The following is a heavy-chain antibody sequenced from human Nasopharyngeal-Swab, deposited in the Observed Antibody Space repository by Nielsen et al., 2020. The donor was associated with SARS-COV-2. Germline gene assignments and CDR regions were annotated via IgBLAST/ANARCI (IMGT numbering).Heavy chain of an antibody. V-gene: IGHV7-4-1*02. D-gene: IGHD6-19*01. CDR1: GYIFTHYA. CDR3: ARDYASGWSYFDH. Sequence: ASVKVSCKASGYIFTHYAMNWVRQAPGQGLEWLGWINTNTGNPTYAQGFTGRFVFSLDTSVSTAYLQISSLKAEDTAVYYCARDYASGWSYFDHWGQGSLVTVSS. J-gene: IGHJ4*02. CDR2: INTNTGNP.